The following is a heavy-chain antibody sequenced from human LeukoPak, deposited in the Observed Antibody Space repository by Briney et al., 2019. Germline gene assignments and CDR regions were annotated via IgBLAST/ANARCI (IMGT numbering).Heavy chain of an antibody. J-gene: IGHJ4*02. CDR1: GYTFTSYG. Sequence: GASVKVSCKASGYTFTSYGISWVRQAPGQGLEWMGWISAYNGNTNYAQKLQGRVTMTTDTSTSTAYMELRSLRSDDTAVYYCARDAPPAGSRGEFDYWGQGTVVTVPS. D-gene: IGHD1-26*01. CDR2: ISAYNGNT. V-gene: IGHV1-18*01. CDR3: ARDAPPAGSRGEFDY.